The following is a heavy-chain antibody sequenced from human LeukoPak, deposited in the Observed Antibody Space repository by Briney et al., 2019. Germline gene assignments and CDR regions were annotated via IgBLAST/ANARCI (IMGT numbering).Heavy chain of an antibody. CDR2: ISSSGSTI. CDR1: GFTFSNYG. V-gene: IGHV3-48*04. D-gene: IGHD3-10*02. J-gene: IGHJ6*04. Sequence: GGSLRLSCVPSGFTFSNYGMHWVRQAPGKGLEWVSYISSSGSTIYYADSVKGRFTISRDNAKNSLYLQMNSLRAEDTAVYYCAELGITMIGGVWGKGTTVTISS. CDR3: AELGITMIGGV.